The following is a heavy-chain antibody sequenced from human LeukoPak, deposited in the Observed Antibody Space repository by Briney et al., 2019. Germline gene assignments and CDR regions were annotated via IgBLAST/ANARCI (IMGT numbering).Heavy chain of an antibody. J-gene: IGHJ4*02. CDR3: ARHAAVGHYYDFWSGARDYFDY. CDR2: IYTSGST. V-gene: IGHV4-4*09. D-gene: IGHD3-3*01. Sequence: PSETLSLTCTVSGGSISSYYWSWIRQPPGKGLEWIGYIYTSGSTNYNPSLKSRVTISVDTSKNQFSLKLSSVTAADTAVYYCARHAAVGHYYDFWSGARDYFDYWGQGTLVTVSS. CDR1: GGSISSYY.